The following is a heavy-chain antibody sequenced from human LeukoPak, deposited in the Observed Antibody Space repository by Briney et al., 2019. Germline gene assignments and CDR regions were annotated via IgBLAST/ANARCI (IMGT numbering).Heavy chain of an antibody. CDR2: ISGSGGST. V-gene: IGHV3-23*01. J-gene: IGHJ3*02. D-gene: IGHD6-13*01. CDR1: GFTVSSNY. CDR3: AKAASSWYLDAFDI. Sequence: GGSLRLSCAASGFTVSSNYMTWVRQAPGKGLEWVSAISGSGGSTYYADSVKGRFTISRDNSKNTLYLQMNSLRAEDTAGYYCAKAASSWYLDAFDIWGQGTMVTVSS.